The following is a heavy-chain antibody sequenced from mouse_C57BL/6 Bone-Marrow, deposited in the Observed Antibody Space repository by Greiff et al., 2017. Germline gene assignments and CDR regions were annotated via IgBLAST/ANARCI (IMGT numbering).Heavy chain of an antibody. CDR1: GFTFSSYG. CDR3: ARRAYGSSYFDV. D-gene: IGHD1-1*01. V-gene: IGHV5-6*02. CDR2: ISSGGSYT. Sequence: EVMLVESGGDLVKPGGSLKLSCAASGFTFSSYGMSWVRQTPDKRLEWVATISSGGSYTYYPDSVKGRFTISRDNAKNTLYLQMSSLKSEDTAMYYCARRAYGSSYFDVWGTGTTVTVSS. J-gene: IGHJ1*03.